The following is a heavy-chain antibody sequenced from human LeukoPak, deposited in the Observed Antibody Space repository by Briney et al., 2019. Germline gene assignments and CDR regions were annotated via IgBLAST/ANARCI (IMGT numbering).Heavy chain of an antibody. D-gene: IGHD2-2*01. Sequence: GASVKVSCKASGGTFSSYAISWVRRAPGQGLEWMGGIIPIFGTANYAQKFQGRVTITTDESTSTAYMELSSLRSEDTAVYYCARNRHSTLGNYYFDYWGQGTLVTVSS. CDR3: ARNRHSTLGNYYFDY. J-gene: IGHJ4*02. CDR1: GGTFSSYA. CDR2: IIPIFGTA. V-gene: IGHV1-69*05.